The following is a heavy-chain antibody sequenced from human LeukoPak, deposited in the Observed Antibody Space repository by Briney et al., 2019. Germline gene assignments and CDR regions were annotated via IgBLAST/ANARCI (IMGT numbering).Heavy chain of an antibody. CDR3: AKNNDYGGSYWYFDL. CDR1: GFIFSSYA. D-gene: IGHD4-23*01. J-gene: IGHJ2*01. Sequence: PGRSLRLSCAASGFIFSSYAMHWVRQAPGKGLEWVAVISYDETNKYYEDSVKGRFTISRDSSKNTLYLQMSSLRDEDTAVYYCAKNNDYGGSYWYFDLWGRGTLVTVSS. V-gene: IGHV3-30*04. CDR2: ISYDETNK.